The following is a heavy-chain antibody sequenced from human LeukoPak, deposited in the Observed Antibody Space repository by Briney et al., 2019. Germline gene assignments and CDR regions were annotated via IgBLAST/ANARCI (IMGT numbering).Heavy chain of an antibody. V-gene: IGHV4-34*01. J-gene: IGHJ4*02. CDR1: GGSFSGFY. CDR3: ARVGYYGAGTGY. Sequence: SETLSLTCAVYGGSFSGFYWSWIRQPPGKGLEWIGEINHSGSTNYNPSLKSRVTISVDTSKNQFSLKLSSVTAADTAVYYGARVGYYGAGTGYWGQGALVTVSS. D-gene: IGHD3-10*01. CDR2: INHSGST.